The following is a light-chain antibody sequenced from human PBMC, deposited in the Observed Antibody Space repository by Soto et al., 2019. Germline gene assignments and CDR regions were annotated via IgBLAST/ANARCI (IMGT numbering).Light chain of an antibody. V-gene: IGKV3-20*01. Sequence: EIVMTQSRATLSVSPRERATLSCRASQSVSSNLAWYQQKPGQAPRLLNHGASNRASGIPVRFRGSGSETDFTLTTSRLEPEDFAVYYCQQYGSSSRAFGQGTKVDI. CDR2: GAS. CDR3: QQYGSSSRA. CDR1: QSVSSN. J-gene: IGKJ1*01.